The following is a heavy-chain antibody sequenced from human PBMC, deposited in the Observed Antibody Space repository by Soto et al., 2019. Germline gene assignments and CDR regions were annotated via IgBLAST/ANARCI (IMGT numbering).Heavy chain of an antibody. CDR2: IFSSDSF. D-gene: IGHD3-3*01. Sequence: QVQLQESGPGLVKSSQTLSLTCTVSGGSISSGGSYWSWIRQRPGKGLEWFGYIFSSDSFYYTPSPVGRVVILADSCKIQFTVKLSSVIDADTAVYYCARAPDTPPFFGVVRPYFFYSWAQRTLVTVSS. CDR3: ARAPDTPPFFGVVRPYFFYS. CDR1: GGSISSGGSY. V-gene: IGHV4-31*03. J-gene: IGHJ4*02.